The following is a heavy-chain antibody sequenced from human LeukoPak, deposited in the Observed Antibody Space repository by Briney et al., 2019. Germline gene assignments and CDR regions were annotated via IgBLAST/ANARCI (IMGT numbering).Heavy chain of an antibody. V-gene: IGHV1-2*06. Sequence: ASVKVSCKAAGYTFTGYYMHWVRQAPGQGLGWMGRINPNSGGTNYAQKFQGRVTMTRDTSISTAYMELSRLRSDDTAVYYCARSLLRFLNWFDPWGQGTLVTVSS. J-gene: IGHJ5*02. CDR2: INPNSGGT. D-gene: IGHD3-3*01. CDR3: ARSLLRFLNWFDP. CDR1: GYTFTGYY.